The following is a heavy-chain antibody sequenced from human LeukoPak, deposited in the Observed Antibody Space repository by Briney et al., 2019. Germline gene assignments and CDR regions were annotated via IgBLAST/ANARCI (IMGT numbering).Heavy chain of an antibody. Sequence: PSETLSLTCAVYGGSFSGYYWSWIRQPPGKGLEWIGEINHSGSTNYNPSLKSRVTISVDTSKNQFSLKLSSVTAADTAVYYCARGFRRYSYDSSGYSYYFDYWGQGTLVTVSS. V-gene: IGHV4-34*01. CDR3: ARGFRRYSYDSSGYSYYFDY. CDR1: GGSFSGYY. D-gene: IGHD3-22*01. CDR2: INHSGST. J-gene: IGHJ4*02.